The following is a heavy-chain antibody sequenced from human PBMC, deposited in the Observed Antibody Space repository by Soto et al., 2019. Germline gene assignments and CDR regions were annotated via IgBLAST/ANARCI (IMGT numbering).Heavy chain of an antibody. Sequence: QLQLQESGSGLVKPSQTLSLTCAVSGGSISSGGYSWSWIRQPPGKGLEWIGYIYHSGSTYYNPSLKSRXTXPVXXXXXXXXXXXXXXXXXXXXXXXXXXXXXXXXXXXXXXXXXGMDVWGQGTTVTVSS. CDR1: GGSISSGGYS. J-gene: IGHJ6*02. CDR2: IYHSGST. CDR3: XXXXXXXXXXXXXXXXXGMDV. V-gene: IGHV4-30-2*01.